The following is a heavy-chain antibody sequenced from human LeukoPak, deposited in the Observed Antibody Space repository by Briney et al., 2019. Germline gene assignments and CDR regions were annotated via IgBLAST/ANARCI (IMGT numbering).Heavy chain of an antibody. J-gene: IGHJ5*02. CDR3: AKDPYYDFWSGYRVDNWFDP. D-gene: IGHD3-3*01. CDR2: ISGSGGST. V-gene: IGHV3-23*01. Sequence: GGSLRLSCAASGFTFSSYAMSWVRQAPGKGLEWVSAISGSGGSTYHADSVKGRFTISRDNSKNTLYLQMNSLRAEDTAVYYCAKDPYYDFWSGYRVDNWFDPWGQGTLVTVSS. CDR1: GFTFSSYA.